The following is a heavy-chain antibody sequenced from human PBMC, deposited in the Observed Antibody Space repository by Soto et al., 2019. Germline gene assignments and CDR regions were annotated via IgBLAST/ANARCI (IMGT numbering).Heavy chain of an antibody. D-gene: IGHD1-26*01. Sequence: QVQLVESGGGVVQPGRSLRLSCAASGFTFSSYAMHWVRQAPGKGLEWVAVISYDGSNKYYADSVKGRFTISRDNSKNTLYLQMNSLRAEDTAVHYCARGPSVGATSRDAFDIWGQGTMVTVSS. J-gene: IGHJ3*02. CDR1: GFTFSSYA. V-gene: IGHV3-30-3*01. CDR3: ARGPSVGATSRDAFDI. CDR2: ISYDGSNK.